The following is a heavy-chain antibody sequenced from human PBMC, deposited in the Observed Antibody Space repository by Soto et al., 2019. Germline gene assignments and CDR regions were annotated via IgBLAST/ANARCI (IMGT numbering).Heavy chain of an antibody. CDR2: INQDGSEK. D-gene: IGHD5-18*01. CDR1: GFTFRTYW. V-gene: IGHV3-7*05. CDR3: ARDGSTSWYSYDYHGMDV. J-gene: IGHJ6*02. Sequence: EVQLVESGGGLVQPGGSLRLSCGASGFTFRTYWLSWVRQVPGKGLEWVANINQDGSEKNYVDSVKGRFTISRDNAKNSLYLQTSSLRAEDTALYYCARDGSTSWYSYDYHGMDVWGQGTTVTVSS.